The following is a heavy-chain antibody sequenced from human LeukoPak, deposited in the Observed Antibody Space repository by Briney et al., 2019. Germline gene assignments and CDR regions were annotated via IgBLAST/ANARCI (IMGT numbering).Heavy chain of an antibody. CDR2: INPNSGGT. V-gene: IGHV1-18*01. CDR1: GYTFTSYD. D-gene: IGHD6-13*01. Sequence: ASVKVSCKASGYTFTSYDINWVRQAPGQGLEWMGWINPNSGGTNYAQKLQGRVTMTTDTSTSTAYMELRSLRSDDTAVYYCARVRAAAGKYYYYGMDVWGQGTTVTVSS. CDR3: ARVRAAAGKYYYYGMDV. J-gene: IGHJ6*02.